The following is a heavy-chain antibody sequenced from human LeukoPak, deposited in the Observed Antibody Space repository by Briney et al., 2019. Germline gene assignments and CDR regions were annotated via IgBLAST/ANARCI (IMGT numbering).Heavy chain of an antibody. Sequence: PGGSLRLSCAASGFTFSSYGMHWVRQAPGKGLEWVSVIYSGGSTYYADSVKGRFTISRDNSKNTLYLQMNSLRAEDTAVYYCAREGEQWLAYFDYWGQGTLVTVSS. CDR3: AREGEQWLAYFDY. D-gene: IGHD6-19*01. V-gene: IGHV3-53*01. CDR2: IYSGGST. J-gene: IGHJ4*02. CDR1: GFTFSSYG.